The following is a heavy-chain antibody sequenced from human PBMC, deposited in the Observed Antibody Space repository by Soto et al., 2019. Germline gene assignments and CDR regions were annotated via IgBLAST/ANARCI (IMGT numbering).Heavy chain of an antibody. V-gene: IGHV1-8*01. D-gene: IGHD4-17*01. CDR1: GYTFTNFE. CDR3: ARGLRSVT. CDR2: LNPKTGYT. Sequence: QEELVQSGAEVKKPGSSVKVSCKASGYTFTNFEINWVRQATGQGLEWMGWLNPKTGYTGYAQKLQGRGTMTRETSIRTAYMELSSLRSEDTAVYYCARGLRSVTWGQGTLVTVSS. J-gene: IGHJ4*02.